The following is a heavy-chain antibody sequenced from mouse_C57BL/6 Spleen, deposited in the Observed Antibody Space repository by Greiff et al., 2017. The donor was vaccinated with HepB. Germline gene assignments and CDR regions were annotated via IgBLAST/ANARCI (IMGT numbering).Heavy chain of an antibody. CDR3: ARTVVASFDD. J-gene: IGHJ2*01. CDR2: IYPRSGNT. D-gene: IGHD1-1*01. V-gene: IGHV1-81*01. Sequence: QVQLQQSGAELARPGASVKLSCKASGYTFTSYGISWVKQRTGQGLEWIGEIYPRSGNTYYNEKFKGKATLTADKSSSTAYMELRSLTSEDSAVYFCARTVVASFDDWGQGTTLTVSS. CDR1: GYTFTSYG.